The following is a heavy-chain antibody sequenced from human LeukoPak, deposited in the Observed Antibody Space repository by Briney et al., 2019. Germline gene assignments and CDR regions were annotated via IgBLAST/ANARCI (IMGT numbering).Heavy chain of an antibody. Sequence: PSETLSLTCTVSGGSISSSSYYWGWIRQPPGKGLEWIGSIYYSGSTYYNPSLKSRVTISVDTSKNQFSLKLNSVTAADTAVYYCAGHDGGSVAGYYWGQGTLVTASS. CDR3: AGHDGGSVAGYY. CDR2: IYYSGST. D-gene: IGHD6-19*01. J-gene: IGHJ4*02. V-gene: IGHV4-39*01. CDR1: GGSISSSSYY.